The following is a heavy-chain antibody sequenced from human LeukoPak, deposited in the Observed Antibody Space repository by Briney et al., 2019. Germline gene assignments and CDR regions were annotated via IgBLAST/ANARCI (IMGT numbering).Heavy chain of an antibody. J-gene: IGHJ4*03. CDR1: GFTLSSYG. CDR3: ARGLQDVWFGAGAEESYFDY. D-gene: IGHD3-10*01. V-gene: IGHV3-33*01. CDR2: IWYDRSNK. Sequence: GGSLRLSCAASGFTLSSYGMHWVPQAPGKGLEWVAVIWYDRSNKYYADSVKGRFTISRDNSKNTLYLQMNSLRAEDTAVYYCARGLQDVWFGAGAEESYFDYWGQGTLVTVSS.